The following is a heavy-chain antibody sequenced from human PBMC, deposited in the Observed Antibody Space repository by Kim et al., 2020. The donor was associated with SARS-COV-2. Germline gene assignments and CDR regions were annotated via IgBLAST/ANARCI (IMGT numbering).Heavy chain of an antibody. CDR2: IYHSGST. J-gene: IGHJ4*02. CDR3: ATLDSGYDYIYFDY. CDR1: GGSISSSNW. V-gene: IGHV4-4*02. Sequence: SETLSLTCAVSGGSISSSNWWSWVRQPPGKGLEWIGEIYHSGSTNYNPSLKSRVTISVDKSKNQFSLKLSSVTAADTAVYYCATLDSGYDYIYFDYWGQGTLVTVSS. D-gene: IGHD5-12*01.